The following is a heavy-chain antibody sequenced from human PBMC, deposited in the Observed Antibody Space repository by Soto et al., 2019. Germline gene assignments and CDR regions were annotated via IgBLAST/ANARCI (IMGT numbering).Heavy chain of an antibody. CDR1: GFTFSSYG. D-gene: IGHD6-13*01. V-gene: IGHV3-48*04. Sequence: GGSLRLSCAASGFTFSSYGMNWVRQAPGKGLEWVSYISSSGSTIYYADSVKGRFTISRDNAKNSLYLQMNSLRAEDTAVYYCARDGIAAAEPDYWGQGTLVTVSS. J-gene: IGHJ4*02. CDR3: ARDGIAAAEPDY. CDR2: ISSSGSTI.